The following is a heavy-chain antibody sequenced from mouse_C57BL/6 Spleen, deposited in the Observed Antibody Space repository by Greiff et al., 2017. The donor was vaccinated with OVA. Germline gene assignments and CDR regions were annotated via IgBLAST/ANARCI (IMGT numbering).Heavy chain of an antibody. J-gene: IGHJ4*01. CDR2: INPNNGGT. D-gene: IGHD1-1*02. V-gene: IGHV1-18*01. CDR3: ARWTGNYYAMDY. Sequence: VQLQQSGPELVKPWASVKIPCKASGYTFTDYNMDWVKQSHGKSLEWIGDINPNNGGTIYNQKFKGKATLTVDKSSSTAYMELRSLTSEDTAVYYCARWTGNYYAMDYWGQGTSVTVSS. CDR1: GYTFTDYN.